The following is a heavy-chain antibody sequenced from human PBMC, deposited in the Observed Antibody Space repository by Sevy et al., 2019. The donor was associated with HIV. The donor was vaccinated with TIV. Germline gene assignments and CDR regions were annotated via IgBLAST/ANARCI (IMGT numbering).Heavy chain of an antibody. D-gene: IGHD3-3*01. CDR3: ARGKHISDYYGSFDY. CDR1: GFAVSSNF. Sequence: GGSLRLSCAASGFAVSSNFMSWVRQAPGKGLEWVSVIYIGGSTYYADSVKGRFTISRDNSKNTLYLQMNSLRAEDTAFYYCARGKHISDYYGSFDYWGQGTLVTVSS. J-gene: IGHJ4*02. V-gene: IGHV3-53*01. CDR2: IYIGGST.